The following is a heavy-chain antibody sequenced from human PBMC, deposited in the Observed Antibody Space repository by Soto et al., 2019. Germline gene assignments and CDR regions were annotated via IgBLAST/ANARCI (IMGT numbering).Heavy chain of an antibody. Sequence: TVWRKSGVLDGCINIKYYWLWIRQPPGKGLEWIGAMHHSGTTYYTPSLKSRVTISMDTSKNHFSLRLTSVTAADTAIYYCARGLYGGNFDYCAYGTAVTV. CDR3: ARGLYGGNFDY. D-gene: IGHD4-17*01. CDR2: MHHSGTT. J-gene: IGHJ4*01. V-gene: IGHV4-39*02. CDR1: DGCINIKYY.